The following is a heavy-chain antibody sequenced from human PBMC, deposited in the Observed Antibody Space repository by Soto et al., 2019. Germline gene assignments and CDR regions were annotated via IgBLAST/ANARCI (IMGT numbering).Heavy chain of an antibody. J-gene: IGHJ5*02. CDR2: IIPIFGTA. CDR3: GRDRLHSTFIVGAVRWFDP. D-gene: IGHD1-26*01. CDR1: GGTFSSYA. Sequence: QVQLVQSGAEVKKPGSSVKVSCKASGGTFSSYAISWVRQAPGQGLEWMGGIIPIFGTANYAQKFQGRVTITADESTSTAYMELSSLRSEDTAVYYCGRDRLHSTFIVGAVRWFDPWGQGTLVTVSS. V-gene: IGHV1-69*01.